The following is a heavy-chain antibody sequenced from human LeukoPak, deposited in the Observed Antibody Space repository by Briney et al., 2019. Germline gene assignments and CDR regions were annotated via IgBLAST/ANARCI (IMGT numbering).Heavy chain of an antibody. CDR3: ARDRTRDDAFDI. Sequence: ASVKVSCKASGYTFTGYYKHWVRQAPGQELEWMGRINPNSGGTNYAQKFQGRVTMTRDTSISTAYMELSRLRSDDTAVYYCARDRTRDDAFDIWGQGTMVTVSS. V-gene: IGHV1-2*06. D-gene: IGHD1-1*01. CDR2: INPNSGGT. J-gene: IGHJ3*02. CDR1: GYTFTGYY.